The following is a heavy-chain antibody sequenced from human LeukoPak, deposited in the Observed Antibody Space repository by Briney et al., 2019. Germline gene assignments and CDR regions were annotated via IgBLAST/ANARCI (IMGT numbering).Heavy chain of an antibody. CDR2: INHSGST. Sequence: PSETLSLTCAVYGGSLSGYYWSWIRQPPGKGLEWIGEINHSGSTNYNPSLKSRLTISVDTSKNQFSLKLSSVTAADTAVYYCARSITSSWYGDFQHWGQGTLVSVCS. CDR3: ARSITSSWYGDFQH. CDR1: GGSLSGYY. V-gene: IGHV4-34*01. J-gene: IGHJ1*01. D-gene: IGHD6-13*01.